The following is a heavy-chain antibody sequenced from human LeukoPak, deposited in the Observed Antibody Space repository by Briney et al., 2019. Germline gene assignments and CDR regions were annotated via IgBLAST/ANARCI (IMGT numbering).Heavy chain of an antibody. J-gene: IGHJ5*02. Sequence: SVKVSCKASGGTFSSYTISWVRQAPEQGLEWMGRIIPILGIANYAQKFQGRVTITADKSTSTAYMELSSLRSEDTAVYYCARDVVVVAATPGWFDPWGQGTLVTVSS. V-gene: IGHV1-69*04. CDR2: IIPILGIA. D-gene: IGHD2-15*01. CDR3: ARDVVVVAATPGWFDP. CDR1: GGTFSSYT.